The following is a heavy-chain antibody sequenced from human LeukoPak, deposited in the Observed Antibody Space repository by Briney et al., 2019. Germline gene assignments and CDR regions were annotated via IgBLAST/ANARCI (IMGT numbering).Heavy chain of an antibody. CDR1: GGSISSSNW. Sequence: SSETLSLTCAVSGGSISSSNWWSWVRQPPGKGLEWIGEIYHSGSTNYNPSLKSRVTISVDKSKNQFSLRLSSVTAADTAVYYCARGTGYYYYYMDVWGKGTTVTVSS. J-gene: IGHJ6*03. D-gene: IGHD1/OR15-1a*01. CDR3: ARGTGYYYYYMDV. CDR2: IYHSGST. V-gene: IGHV4-4*02.